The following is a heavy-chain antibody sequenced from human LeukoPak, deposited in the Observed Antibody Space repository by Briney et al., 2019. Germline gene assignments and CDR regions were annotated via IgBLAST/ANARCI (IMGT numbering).Heavy chain of an antibody. D-gene: IGHD3-10*01. CDR2: IKSKTDGGTT. CDR1: GFTFSNAW. Sequence: PGGSLRLSCAASGFTFSNAWMSWVRQAPGKGLEWVDRIKSKTDGGTTDYAAPVKGRFTISRDDSKNTLYLQMNSLKTEDTAVYYCTTGVVRGVIIHWGQGTLVTVSS. V-gene: IGHV3-15*01. J-gene: IGHJ4*02. CDR3: TTGVVRGVIIH.